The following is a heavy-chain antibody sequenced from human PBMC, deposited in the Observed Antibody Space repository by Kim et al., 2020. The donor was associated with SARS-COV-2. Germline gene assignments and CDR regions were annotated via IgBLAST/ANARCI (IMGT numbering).Heavy chain of an antibody. V-gene: IGHV7-4-1*02. J-gene: IGHJ4*02. CDR2: INTNTGNP. D-gene: IGHD3-22*01. CDR1: GYTFTSYA. Sequence: ASVKVSCKASGYTFTSYAMNWVRQAPGQGLEWMGWINTNTGNPTYAQGFTGRFVFSLDTSVSTAYLQISSLKAEDTAVYYCARAMYYYDSSGYYSPAGPDDWGQGTLVTVSS. CDR3: ARAMYYYDSSGYYSPAGPDD.